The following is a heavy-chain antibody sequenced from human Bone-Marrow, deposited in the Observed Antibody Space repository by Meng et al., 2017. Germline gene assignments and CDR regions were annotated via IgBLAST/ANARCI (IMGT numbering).Heavy chain of an antibody. CDR3: AETRAHYCESHLLDS. D-gene: IGHD3-22*01. Sequence: SLKISCAASGFTFDDYAMHWVRQAPGKGLEWVSGIGWNSGSIGHADSVKGRFTISRDNAKNSLYLQMDSLRAENMSLYYCAETRAHYCESHLLDSWGQGTQVTVSS. J-gene: IGHJ5*01. CDR2: IGWNSGSI. V-gene: IGHV3-9*03. CDR1: GFTFDDYA.